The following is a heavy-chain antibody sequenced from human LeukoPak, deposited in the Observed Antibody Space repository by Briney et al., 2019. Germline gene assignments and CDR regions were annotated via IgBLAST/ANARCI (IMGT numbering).Heavy chain of an antibody. CDR1: VYTFTRYD. V-gene: IGHV1-8*01. Sequence: ASVTVSCKASVYTFTRYDINWVRQATGQGLEWLGWMNPNSGNTGYAQKFQGRVTMTRNTSISTAYMELSSLRSEDTAVYYCARRSRSYGSGNIGGYWGQGTLVTVSS. D-gene: IGHD3-10*01. J-gene: IGHJ4*02. CDR2: MNPNSGNT. CDR3: ARRSRSYGSGNIGGY.